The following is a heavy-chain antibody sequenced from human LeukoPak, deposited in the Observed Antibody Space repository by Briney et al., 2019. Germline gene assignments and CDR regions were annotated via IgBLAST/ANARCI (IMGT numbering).Heavy chain of an antibody. J-gene: IGHJ3*02. CDR3: ARVGAFYCSSTSCYPEGDAFDI. CDR1: GYTFTSYD. CDR2: MNPNSGNT. D-gene: IGHD2-2*01. Sequence: ASVKVSCKASGYTFTSYDINRVRQATGQGLEWMGWMNPNSGNTGYAQKFQGRVTMTRNTSISTAYMELSSLRSEDTAVYYCARVGAFYCSSTSCYPEGDAFDIWGQGTMVTVSS. V-gene: IGHV1-8*01.